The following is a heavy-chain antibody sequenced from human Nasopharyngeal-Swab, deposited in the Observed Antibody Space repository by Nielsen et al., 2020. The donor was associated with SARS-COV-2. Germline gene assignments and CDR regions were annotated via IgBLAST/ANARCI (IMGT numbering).Heavy chain of an antibody. CDR3: ARDEGWIVVVTAILNY. J-gene: IGHJ4*02. V-gene: IGHV1-46*01. CDR2: INPSGGST. D-gene: IGHD2-21*02. CDR1: GYTFTSYY. Sequence: ASVKVSCKASGYTFTSYYMHWVRQAPGQGLEWMGIINPSGGSTSYAQKFQGRVTMTRGTSTSTVYMELSSLRSEDTAAYYCARDEGWIVVVTAILNYWGQGTLVTVSS.